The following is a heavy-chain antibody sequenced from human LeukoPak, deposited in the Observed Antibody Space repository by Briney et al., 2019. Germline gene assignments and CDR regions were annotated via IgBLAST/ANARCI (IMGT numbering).Heavy chain of an antibody. D-gene: IGHD4-23*01. Sequence: GGSLRLSCAASGFTVSSNYMSWVRQAPGKGLEWVSYISSSGSDIYYADSVKGRFTISRDNAKNSLYLHMNSLRAEDTAVYYCARDYGGSSPFDYWGQGTLATVSS. V-gene: IGHV3-11*04. CDR1: GFTVSSNY. J-gene: IGHJ4*02. CDR3: ARDYGGSSPFDY. CDR2: ISSSGSDI.